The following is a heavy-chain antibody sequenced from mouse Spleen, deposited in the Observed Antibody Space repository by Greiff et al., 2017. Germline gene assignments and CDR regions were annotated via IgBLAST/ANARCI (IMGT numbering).Heavy chain of an antibody. CDR3: ARCYYYGSSQRYFDV. CDR2: INPSSGYP. D-gene: IGHD1-1*01. Sequence: QVQLKQSGAELAKPGASVKLSCKASGYTFTSYWMHWVKQRPGQGLEWIGYINPSSGYPKYNQKFKDKAPLTADKSSSTAYIQLRSLTYEDSAVYYCARCYYYGSSQRYFDVWGAGTTVTVSS. CDR1: GYTFTSYW. J-gene: IGHJ1*01. V-gene: IGHV1-7*01.